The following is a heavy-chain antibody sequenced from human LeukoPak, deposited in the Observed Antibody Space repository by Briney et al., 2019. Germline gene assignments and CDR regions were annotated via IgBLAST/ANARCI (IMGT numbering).Heavy chain of an antibody. D-gene: IGHD2-15*01. CDR3: ARSGNCSGGSCYVDWFDP. CDR2: ISAYNGNT. V-gene: IGHV1-18*01. Sequence: ASVKVSCKASGYTFTSYGISWVRQAPGQGLEWMGWISAYNGNTNFAQKLQGRVTMTTDTSTSTAYMEVRSLTSDDTAVYYCARSGNCSGGSCYVDWFDPWGQGTLVTVSS. CDR1: GYTFTSYG. J-gene: IGHJ5*02.